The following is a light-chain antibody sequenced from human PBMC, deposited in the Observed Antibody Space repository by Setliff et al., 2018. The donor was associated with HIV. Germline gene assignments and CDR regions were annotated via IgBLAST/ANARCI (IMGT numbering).Light chain of an antibody. CDR1: SSDVGGYNY. Sequence: QSALTQPASVSGSPGQSITISCTGTSSDVGGYNYVSWYQQHPGKAPKLMIYDVSKRPSGVSNCFSASKSGNTASLTISGLQTEDEANYFCASYRSPATYVFGIGTKVTVL. CDR3: ASYRSPATYV. CDR2: DVS. J-gene: IGLJ1*01. V-gene: IGLV2-14*01.